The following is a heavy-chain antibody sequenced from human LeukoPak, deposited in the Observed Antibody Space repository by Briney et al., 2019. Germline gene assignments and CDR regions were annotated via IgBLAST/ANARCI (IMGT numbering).Heavy chain of an antibody. V-gene: IGHV4-30-4*08. Sequence: PSQTLSLTCTVSGGSISSGDYYWRWIRQPPGKGLEWIVYIYYSGSTYYNPSLKSRVTISVDTSKNQFSLKLSSVTAADTAVYYCARTNVPATRRTSNYYFDYWGQGTLVTVSS. D-gene: IGHD2-2*01. CDR3: ARTNVPATRRTSNYYFDY. CDR1: GGSISSGDYY. J-gene: IGHJ4*02. CDR2: IYYSGST.